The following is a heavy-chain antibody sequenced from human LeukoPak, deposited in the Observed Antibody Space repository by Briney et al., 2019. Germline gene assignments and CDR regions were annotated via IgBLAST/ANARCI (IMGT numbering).Heavy chain of an antibody. D-gene: IGHD5-24*01. V-gene: IGHV4-61*01. J-gene: IGHJ6*02. Sequence: PSETLSLTCTVSGGSVSSGNSYWSWIRQPPGKGLEWIGYIYYSGNTNYNPSLKSRVTISVDTSKNQFSLKLSSVTAADTAVYYCARDRRDGYKFYYDYYGLDVWGQGTTVTVSS. CDR1: GGSVSSGNSY. CDR2: IYYSGNT. CDR3: ARDRRDGYKFYYDYYGLDV.